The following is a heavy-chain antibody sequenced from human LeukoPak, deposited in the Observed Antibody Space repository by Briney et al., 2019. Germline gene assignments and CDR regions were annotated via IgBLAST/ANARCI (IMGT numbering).Heavy chain of an antibody. J-gene: IGHJ6*02. CDR3: ARDLVVVAATRRGYYYDMDV. V-gene: IGHV1-2*02. CDR2: INPNSGGT. Sequence: ASVKVSCKASVYTFTGYYMHWVRQAPGQGLEWMGWINPNSGGTNYAQKFQGRVTMTRDTSISTAYMELSRLRSDDTAVYYCARDLVVVAATRRGYYYDMDVWGQGTTVTVSS. D-gene: IGHD2-15*01. CDR1: VYTFTGYY.